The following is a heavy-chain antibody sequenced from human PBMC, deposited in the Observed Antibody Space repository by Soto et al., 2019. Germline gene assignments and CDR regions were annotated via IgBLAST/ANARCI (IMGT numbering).Heavy chain of an antibody. J-gene: IGHJ6*02. CDR1: GFTFDDFA. Sequence: VQLVESGGGVVQPGGSLRLSCAVSGFTFDDFAMHWVRQAPGKGLEWVSSITWNSGNIDYADSVRGRFTISRDNARDSLYLPMNTLIPEDTALYYCAKDLLKGSRSSTYYHFYGLDVWGQGTTVTVSS. V-gene: IGHV3-9*01. D-gene: IGHD6-6*01. CDR3: AKDLLKGSRSSTYYHFYGLDV. CDR2: ITWNSGNI.